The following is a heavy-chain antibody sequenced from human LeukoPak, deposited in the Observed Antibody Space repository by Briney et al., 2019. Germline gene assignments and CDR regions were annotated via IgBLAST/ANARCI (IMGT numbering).Heavy chain of an antibody. V-gene: IGHV3-53*01. D-gene: IGHD3-16*01. Sequence: PGGSLRLSCAASGFTVSSNYISWVRQPPGRGLEWVSLIYSGGSTYYADSVKGRFTISRDNSKSTLYLQMNSLRAEDTAVYYCARGLRAFGYFNYWGQGNLVTVSS. CDR3: ARGLRAFGYFNY. CDR2: IYSGGST. J-gene: IGHJ4*02. CDR1: GFTVSSNY.